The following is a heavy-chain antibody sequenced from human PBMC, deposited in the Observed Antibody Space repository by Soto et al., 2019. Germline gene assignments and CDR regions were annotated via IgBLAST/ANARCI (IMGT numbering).Heavy chain of an antibody. Sequence: PGGSLRLSCAASGFTFSSYAMSWVRQAPGKGLEWVSATSGSGGSTYYADSVKGRFTISRDNSKNTLYLQMNSLRAEDTAVYYCAKLFDFWSGYYSHYFDYWGQGTLVTVSS. CDR1: GFTFSSYA. V-gene: IGHV3-23*01. D-gene: IGHD3-3*01. CDR2: TSGSGGST. CDR3: AKLFDFWSGYYSHYFDY. J-gene: IGHJ4*02.